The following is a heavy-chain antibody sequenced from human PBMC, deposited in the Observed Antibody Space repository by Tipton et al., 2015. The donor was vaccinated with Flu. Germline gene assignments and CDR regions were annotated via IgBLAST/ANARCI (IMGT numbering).Heavy chain of an antibody. J-gene: IGHJ4*02. V-gene: IGHV3-20*04. CDR1: GFTFDDYG. Sequence: SLRLSCAASGFTFDDYGMSWVRQAPGKGLEWVSGINWNGGSTGYADSVKGRFTISRDNAKNSLYLQMNSLRAEDTALYYCARKEESGAYVYFDYWGQGTLVTVSS. CDR2: INWNGGST. D-gene: IGHD4-17*01. CDR3: ARKEESGAYVYFDY.